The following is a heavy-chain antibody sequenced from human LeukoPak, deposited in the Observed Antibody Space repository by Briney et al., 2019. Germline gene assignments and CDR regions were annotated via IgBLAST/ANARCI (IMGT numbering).Heavy chain of an antibody. D-gene: IGHD3-10*01. J-gene: IGHJ6*02. CDR1: GFSFNNYA. CDR2: ICDKGGRT. Sequence: GGSLRLSCAPSGFSFNNYALRWVRQAPGKGLEWLSAICDKGGRTYHADSLKGRFTISRDNTKSTLCLHMSSLRAECTGEYYCAKDVKYGSGSYSVYGMDVWGQGTTVTVSS. V-gene: IGHV3-23*01. CDR3: AKDVKYGSGSYSVYGMDV.